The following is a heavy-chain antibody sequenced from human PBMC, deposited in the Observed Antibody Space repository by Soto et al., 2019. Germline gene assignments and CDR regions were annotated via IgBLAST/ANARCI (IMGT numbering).Heavy chain of an antibody. D-gene: IGHD5-18*01. J-gene: IGHJ6*03. CDR3: ARGYSYPNMYMDV. CDR2: IGTAGDT. V-gene: IGHV3-13*01. CDR1: GFTFSSYD. Sequence: EVQLVESGGGLVQPGGSLRLSCAASGFTFSSYDMHWVRQATGKGLEWVSAIGTAGDTYYPGSVKGRFTISRENAKNSLYLQMNSLRAGDTAVYYCARGYSYPNMYMDVWGKGTTVTVSS.